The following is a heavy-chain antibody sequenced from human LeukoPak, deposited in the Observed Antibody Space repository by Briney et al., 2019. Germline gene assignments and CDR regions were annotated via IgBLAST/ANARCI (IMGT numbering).Heavy chain of an antibody. V-gene: IGHV1-46*01. CDR1: GYTFTSYY. Sequence: AASVKVPCKASGYTFTSYYMHWVRQAPGQGLEWMGIINPSGGSASYAQTFQGRVTMTRDTCTGTVYMELSSLRSEDTAVYYCARDAVQTRSENWFDPWGQGTLVTVSS. D-gene: IGHD6-25*01. CDR3: ARDAVQTRSENWFDP. CDR2: INPSGGSA. J-gene: IGHJ5*02.